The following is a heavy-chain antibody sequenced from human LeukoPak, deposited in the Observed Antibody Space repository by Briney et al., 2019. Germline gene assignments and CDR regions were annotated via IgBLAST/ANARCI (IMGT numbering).Heavy chain of an antibody. Sequence: PGGSLRLSCAASGFTFSSFGMHGVRQAPGKGLEWVAVISYDGSNKYYADSVKGRFTISRDNSKNTLYLQMNSLRAEDTAVYYCAKDRGDGHNHFDYWGQGTLVTVSS. J-gene: IGHJ4*02. CDR1: GFTFSSFG. CDR2: ISYDGSNK. D-gene: IGHD5-24*01. CDR3: AKDRGDGHNHFDY. V-gene: IGHV3-30*18.